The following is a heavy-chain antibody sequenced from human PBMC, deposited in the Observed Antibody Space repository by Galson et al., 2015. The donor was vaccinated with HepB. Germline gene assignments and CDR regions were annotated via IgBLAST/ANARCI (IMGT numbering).Heavy chain of an antibody. CDR3: ARAKAEYYYDNNIYYWPY. Sequence: SVKVSCKASGGTFSTYAISWVRQAPGQGLEWMEGIIPVFGTTNYAQKFQVRVTITADESTSTAYMELSSLRSEDTAMYFCARAKAEYYYDNNIYYWPYWGQGTLVTVSS. V-gene: IGHV1-69*13. CDR2: IIPVFGTT. J-gene: IGHJ4*02. CDR1: GGTFSTYA. D-gene: IGHD3-22*01.